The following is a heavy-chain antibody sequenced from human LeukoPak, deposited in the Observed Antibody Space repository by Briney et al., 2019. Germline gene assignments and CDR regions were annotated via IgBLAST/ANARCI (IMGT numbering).Heavy chain of an antibody. D-gene: IGHD3-10*01. CDR3: AKGGPVNMVRDTPFDP. Sequence: GGPLRLSCAASGFTFSSYAMNWVRQAPGKGLEWVSGISGSGDSTYYADSVKGRFTISRDSSKNTLYLQMNSLRADDTAVYYCAKGGPVNMVRDTPFDPWGQGTLVTVSS. CDR2: ISGSGDST. J-gene: IGHJ5*02. CDR1: GFTFSSYA. V-gene: IGHV3-23*01.